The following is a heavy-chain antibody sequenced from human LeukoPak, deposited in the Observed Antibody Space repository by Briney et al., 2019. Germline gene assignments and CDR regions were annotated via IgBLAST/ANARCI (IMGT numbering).Heavy chain of an antibody. V-gene: IGHV6-1*01. Sequence: SQTLSLTCAISGDSVSSNSAAWNWIRQSPSRGLEWLGRTYYRSKWYNDYAVSVKSRITINPDTSRNQFSLQLNSVTPEDTAVYYCARFGQLVRTPSFDYWGQGTLVTVSS. CDR3: ARFGQLVRTPSFDY. D-gene: IGHD6-6*01. J-gene: IGHJ4*02. CDR2: TYYRSKWYN. CDR1: GDSVSSNSAA.